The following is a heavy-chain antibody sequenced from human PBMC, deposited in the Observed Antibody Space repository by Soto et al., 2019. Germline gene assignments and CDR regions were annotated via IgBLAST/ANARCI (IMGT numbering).Heavy chain of an antibody. CDR1: GFTFSSYW. J-gene: IGHJ5*02. CDR2: IKQDGSEK. Sequence: GGSLRLSCAASGFTFSSYWMSWVRQAPGKGLEWVANIKQDGSEKYYVDSVKGRFTISRDNAKNSLYLQMNSLRAEDTAVYYCARSSSGWYTNWFDPWGQGTLVTVSS. V-gene: IGHV3-7*01. D-gene: IGHD6-19*01. CDR3: ARSSSGWYTNWFDP.